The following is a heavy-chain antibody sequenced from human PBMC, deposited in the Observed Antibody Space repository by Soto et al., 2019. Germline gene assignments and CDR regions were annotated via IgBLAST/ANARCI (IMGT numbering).Heavy chain of an antibody. J-gene: IGHJ4*02. D-gene: IGHD3-10*01. CDR1: GGSISSGGYY. Sequence: QVQLQESGPGLVKTSQSLSLTCTVSGGSISSGGYYWSWIRQHPGKGLEWIGYIYYSGSTYYNPSLKSRVTISVDTSKNQFSLKLSSVTAADTAVYYCARRPMVRGVTRSPWSFDYWGQGTLVTVSS. CDR2: IYYSGST. V-gene: IGHV4-31*03. CDR3: ARRPMVRGVTRSPWSFDY.